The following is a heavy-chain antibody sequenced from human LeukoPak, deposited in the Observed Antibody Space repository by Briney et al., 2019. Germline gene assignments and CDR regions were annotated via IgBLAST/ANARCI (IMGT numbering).Heavy chain of an antibody. CDR2: ISGSGGST. J-gene: IGHJ5*02. V-gene: IGHV3-23*01. CDR1: GFTFRSYA. CDR3: SVFGEKGFDP. D-gene: IGHD3-10*01. Sequence: GGSLRLSCAASGFTFRSYAMSWVRQAPGKGLEWVSAISGSGGSTYYADSVKGRFTISRDNSKNTLYMQMNSLRAEDTAVYYCSVFGEKGFDPWGQGTLVTVSS.